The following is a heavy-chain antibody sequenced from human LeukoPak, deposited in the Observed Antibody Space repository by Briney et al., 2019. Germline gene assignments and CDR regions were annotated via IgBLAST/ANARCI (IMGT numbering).Heavy chain of an antibody. CDR2: ISSSSITI. Sequence: PGGSLRLSCAASGFTFSIYSMNWVRQAPGKGREWVSYISSSSITIYYADSVKGRFIISRDNAKNSLYLQMNSLRDEDTAVYYCARVQVYPDWGQGTLVTVSS. CDR1: GFTFSIYS. V-gene: IGHV3-48*02. J-gene: IGHJ4*02. D-gene: IGHD3-16*02. CDR3: ARVQVYPD.